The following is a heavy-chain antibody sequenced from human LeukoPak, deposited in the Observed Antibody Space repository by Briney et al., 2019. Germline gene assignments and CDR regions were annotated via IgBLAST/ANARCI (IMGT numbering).Heavy chain of an antibody. V-gene: IGHV4-34*01. D-gene: IGHD3-22*01. CDR1: GGSFSGYY. J-gene: IGHJ4*02. CDR2: INHSGST. CDR3: ARDDAARFYDSSGYFFDY. Sequence: PSETLSLTCAVYGGSFSGYYWSWIRQPPGKGLEWVGEINHSGSTNYNPSLKSRVTISVDTSKNQFSLKLSSVTAAATAVYYCARDDAARFYDSSGYFFDYWGQGTLVTVSS.